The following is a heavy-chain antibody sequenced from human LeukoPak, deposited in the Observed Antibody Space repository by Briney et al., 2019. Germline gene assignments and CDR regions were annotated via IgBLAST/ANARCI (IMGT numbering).Heavy chain of an antibody. CDR2: INPNSGGT. Sequence: ASVKVSCKASGYTFTGYYMHWERQAPGQGLEWMGRINPNSGGTNYAQKFQGRVTMTRDTSISTAYMELSRLRSDDTAVYYCARAGYSSSFFDYWGQGTLVTVSS. CDR3: ARAGYSSSFFDY. D-gene: IGHD6-13*01. V-gene: IGHV1-2*06. CDR1: GYTFTGYY. J-gene: IGHJ4*02.